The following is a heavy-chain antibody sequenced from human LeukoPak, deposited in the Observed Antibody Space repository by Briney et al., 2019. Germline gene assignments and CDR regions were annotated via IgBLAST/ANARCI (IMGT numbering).Heavy chain of an antibody. CDR2: IYHSGST. Sequence: SETLSLTCAVSGYSISSGYYWGWIRQPPGKGLEWIGSIYHSGSTYYNPSLKSRVTISVDTSKNQFSLKLSSVTAADTAVYYCARGAGCSGGSCYPFDYWGQGTLVTVAS. CDR3: ARGAGCSGGSCYPFDY. J-gene: IGHJ4*02. CDR1: GYSISSGYY. D-gene: IGHD2-15*01. V-gene: IGHV4-38-2*01.